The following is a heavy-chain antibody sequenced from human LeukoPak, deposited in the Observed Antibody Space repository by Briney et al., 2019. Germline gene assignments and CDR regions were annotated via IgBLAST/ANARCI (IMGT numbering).Heavy chain of an antibody. CDR2: IYYSGST. Sequence: SETLSLTCTVSGGSISSYYWSWIWQPPGKGLEWIGYIYYSGSTNYNPSLKSRVTISVDTSKNQFSLKLSSVTAADTAVYYCARGSLHCSSTSCPFDYWGQGTLVTVSS. CDR1: GGSISSYY. V-gene: IGHV4-59*01. J-gene: IGHJ4*02. D-gene: IGHD2-2*01. CDR3: ARGSLHCSSTSCPFDY.